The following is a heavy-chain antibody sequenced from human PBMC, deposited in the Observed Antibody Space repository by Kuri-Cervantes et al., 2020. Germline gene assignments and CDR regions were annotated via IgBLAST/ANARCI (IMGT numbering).Heavy chain of an antibody. CDR2: IYSGGST. V-gene: IGHV3-53*01. CDR3: ARHDWFES. CDR1: GFTFNDAW. J-gene: IGHJ5*01. Sequence: GESLKISCAASGFTFNDAWMSWVHQSPGKGLEWVSVIYSGGSTYYADSVKGRFTISRDNSKNSLYLQMNSLRVEDTALYYCARHDWFESWGQGTRVTVSS.